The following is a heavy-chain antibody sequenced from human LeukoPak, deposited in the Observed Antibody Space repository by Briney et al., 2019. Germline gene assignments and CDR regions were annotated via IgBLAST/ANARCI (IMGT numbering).Heavy chain of an antibody. CDR1: GGTFSSYA. CDR3: ARGPGSYDSSGYWVDY. J-gene: IGHJ4*02. Sequence: GASVKVSCKASGGTFSSYAISWVRQAPGQGLEWMGRIIPILGIANYAQKFQGRVTITADKSTSTAYMELSSLRSEDTAVYYCARGPGSYDSSGYWVDYWGQGTLVTVSS. CDR2: IIPILGIA. D-gene: IGHD3-22*01. V-gene: IGHV1-69*04.